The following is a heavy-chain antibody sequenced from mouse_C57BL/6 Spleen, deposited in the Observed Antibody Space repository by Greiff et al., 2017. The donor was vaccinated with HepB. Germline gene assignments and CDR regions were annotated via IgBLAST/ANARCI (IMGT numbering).Heavy chain of an antibody. Sequence: QVQLQQPGAELVMPGASVKLSCKASGYTFTSYWMHWVKQRPGQGLEWIGEIDPSDSYTNYNQKFKGKSTLTVDKSSSTAYMQLSSLTSEDSAVYYCAKGGTYGNYDYWGQGTTLTVSS. CDR3: AKGGTYGNYDY. D-gene: IGHD2-1*01. CDR1: GYTFTSYW. J-gene: IGHJ2*01. V-gene: IGHV1-69*01. CDR2: IDPSDSYT.